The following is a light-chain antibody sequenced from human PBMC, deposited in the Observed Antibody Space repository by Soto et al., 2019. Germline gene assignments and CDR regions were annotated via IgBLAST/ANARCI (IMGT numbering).Light chain of an antibody. CDR3: QEYHSTPLT. V-gene: IGKV4-1*01. CDR2: WAS. CDR1: QSVFDRSNNKNY. J-gene: IGKJ4*01. Sequence: DIVMTQSPDSLAVSLGERATINCKSSQSVFDRSNNKNYLAWYQQKAGQPPRLLIYWASARESAVPDRFGGSGSGTDFTLSISSLQADDVAVYYCQEYHSTPLTFGGGTKVEIK.